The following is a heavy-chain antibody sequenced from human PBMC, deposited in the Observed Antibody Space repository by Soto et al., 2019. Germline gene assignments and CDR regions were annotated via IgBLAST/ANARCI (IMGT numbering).Heavy chain of an antibody. CDR1: GYTFTSYD. D-gene: IGHD3-10*01. V-gene: IGHV1-8*01. CDR3: ARGRYYGSGSYGFDY. Sequence: QVQLVQSGAEVKKPGASVKVSCKASGYTFTSYDINWVRQATGQGLEWMGWMNPNSGNTGYAQKFRGRVTMTRNTSMRTAYIELSSLRSEDTAVYYCARGRYYGSGSYGFDYWGQGTLVTGSS. CDR2: MNPNSGNT. J-gene: IGHJ4*02.